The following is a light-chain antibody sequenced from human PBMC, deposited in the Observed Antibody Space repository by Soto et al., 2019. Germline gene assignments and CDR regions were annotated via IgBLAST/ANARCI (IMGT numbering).Light chain of an antibody. V-gene: IGKV3-15*01. CDR1: QNILSN. Sequence: EIVMPQSPATXSVXLCERATLSCRASQNILSNLAWYQQKPGQAPRLLIYGASTRATGIPARFSGSGSGTEFTLTISGLQPEDFAVYYCQQYNDRPPITFGQGTRLEIK. CDR2: GAS. CDR3: QQYNDRPPIT. J-gene: IGKJ5*01.